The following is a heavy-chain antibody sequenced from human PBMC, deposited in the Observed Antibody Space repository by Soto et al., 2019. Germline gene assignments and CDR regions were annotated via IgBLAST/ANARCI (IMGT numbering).Heavy chain of an antibody. CDR2: ISPKSGGT. V-gene: IGHV1-2*02. Sequence: ASVKVSRKASGYTFTGHYMHWVRQAPGQGFEWMGRISPKSGGTNYAQKFEGRVTMTWDTSLKTAYMELSSLISEDTAVYYCARPPGYISDWYYFDLWGQGTLVTVSS. J-gene: IGHJ4*02. CDR3: ARPPGYISDWYYFDL. CDR1: GYTFTGHY. D-gene: IGHD3-9*01.